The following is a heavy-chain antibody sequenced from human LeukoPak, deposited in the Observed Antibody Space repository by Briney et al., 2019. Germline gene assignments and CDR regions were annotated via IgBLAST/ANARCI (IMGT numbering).Heavy chain of an antibody. V-gene: IGHV4-39*01. J-gene: IGHJ4*02. CDR1: GASISGSSYY. D-gene: IGHD4-23*01. CDR2: IYYSGST. CDR3: VTRRKSTLAN. Sequence: PSETLSLTCTISGASISGSSYYWDWIRQPPGTGLEWIGGIYYSGSTYYNPSLKSRVTLYIDTSKNQFSLNLRSVTAADTAVYYCVTRRKSTLANWGQGTLVTVSS.